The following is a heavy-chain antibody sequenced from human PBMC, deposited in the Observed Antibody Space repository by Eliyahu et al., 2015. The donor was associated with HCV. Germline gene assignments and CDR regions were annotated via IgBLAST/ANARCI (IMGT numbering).Heavy chain of an antibody. J-gene: IGHJ4*02. Sequence: QVQLVESGGGVVQPGRSLRLSCAASGFTFSSYGMXWVRQAPGKGLEWVAVIWYDGSNKYYADSVKGRFTISRDNSKNTLYLQMNSLRAEDTAVYYCARGLYYDILTGYYPHYFDYWGQGTLVTVSS. CDR3: ARGLYYDILTGYYPHYFDY. CDR1: GFTFSSYG. V-gene: IGHV3-33*01. CDR2: IWYDGSNK. D-gene: IGHD3-9*01.